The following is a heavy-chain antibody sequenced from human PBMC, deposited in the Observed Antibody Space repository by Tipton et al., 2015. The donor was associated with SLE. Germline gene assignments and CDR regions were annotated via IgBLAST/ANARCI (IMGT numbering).Heavy chain of an antibody. D-gene: IGHD3-16*01. CDR2: INTSGTT. V-gene: IGHV4-61*02. Sequence: TLPLTCSVSGGAINSGSYWWTWLRQPAGKGLEWIGRINTSGTTNYNHSLKSRVTISVDTSNNQFSLRLDSVTAADTAVYYCATASRWGPGGGYYFDNWGQGTLVTVSS. J-gene: IGHJ4*02. CDR3: ATASRWGPGGGYYFDN. CDR1: GGAINSGSYW.